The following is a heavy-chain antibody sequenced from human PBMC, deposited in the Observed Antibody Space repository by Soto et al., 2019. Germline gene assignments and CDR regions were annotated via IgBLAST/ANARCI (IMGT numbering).Heavy chain of an antibody. V-gene: IGHV1-18*01. D-gene: IGHD3-22*01. CDR2: ISAYNGNT. J-gene: IGHJ3*02. CDR1: GYTFTSYG. CDR3: ARAPLPDYYDSSGYYYGDAFDI. Sequence: QVQLVQSGAEVKTPGASVKVSCKASGYTFTSYGISWVRQAPGQGLEWMGWISAYNGNTNYAQKLQGRVTMTTDTSTSAAYMELRSLRSDDTAVYYCARAPLPDYYDSSGYYYGDAFDIWGQETMVTVSS.